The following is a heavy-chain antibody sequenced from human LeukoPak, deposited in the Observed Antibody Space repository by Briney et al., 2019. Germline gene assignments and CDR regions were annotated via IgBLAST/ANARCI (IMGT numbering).Heavy chain of an antibody. Sequence: PGGSLTLSCAASGFPFTFAMSWVRQAPGKGLEWVSSISGSVGDTYYADSVKGRFTISRDNSKNTLYLQMNSLRAEDTAIYYCAKQSTARSLGEGGRGTLVTVSS. J-gene: IGHJ4*02. CDR2: ISGSVGDT. CDR3: AKQSTARSLGE. V-gene: IGHV3-23*01. CDR1: GFPFTFA. D-gene: IGHD6-6*01.